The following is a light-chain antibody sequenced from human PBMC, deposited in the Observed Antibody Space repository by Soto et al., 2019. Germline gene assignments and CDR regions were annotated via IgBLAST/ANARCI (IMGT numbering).Light chain of an antibody. CDR3: SSFTSSITVL. J-gene: IGLJ2*01. V-gene: IGLV2-14*01. CDR2: EVS. CDR1: SSDVGDYNY. Sequence: QSALTQPASVSGSPGQSITISCTGTSSDVGDYNYVSWYQHHPGKAPKLMIYEVSNRPSGVSNRFSGFKSGNTASLTISGLQSEDEADYYCSSFTSSITVLFGGGTKLTVL.